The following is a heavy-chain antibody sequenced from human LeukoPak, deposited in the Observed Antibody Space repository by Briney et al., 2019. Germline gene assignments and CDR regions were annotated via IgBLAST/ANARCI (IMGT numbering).Heavy chain of an antibody. CDR3: GLSTTKATTRTIDY. J-gene: IGHJ4*02. V-gene: IGHV4-34*01. CDR2: INRGGST. D-gene: IGHD4-17*01. Sequence: SETLSLTCAVYGGSFSVYYWSWLRQPPGKGLEWIGKINRGGSTNYSPSLKSRVTISLDTSKNQVSLKLSSVTAADTAMYYCGLSTTKATTRTIDYWGQGTLVTVSS. CDR1: GGSFSVYY.